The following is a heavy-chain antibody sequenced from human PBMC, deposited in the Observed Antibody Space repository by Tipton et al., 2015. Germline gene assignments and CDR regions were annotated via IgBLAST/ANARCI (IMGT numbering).Heavy chain of an antibody. CDR3: ARDSGPFSSGWFDY. J-gene: IGHJ4*02. Sequence: LRLSCIVSGDSISSYYWSWIRQPPGKGLEWIGYIYYSGSTSYNRSLKSRVTISADTSKNQFSLKLSSVTAADTAIYYCARDSGPFSSGWFDYWGQGTLVTVSS. V-gene: IGHV4-59*01. D-gene: IGHD6-19*01. CDR2: IYYSGST. CDR1: GDSISSYY.